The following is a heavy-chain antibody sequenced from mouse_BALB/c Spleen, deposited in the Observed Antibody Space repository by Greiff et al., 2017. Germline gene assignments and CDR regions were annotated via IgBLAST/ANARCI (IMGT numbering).Heavy chain of an antibody. CDR3: AREVYYGSSYYFDY. CDR1: GFSLTSYG. Sequence: VQRVESGPGLVAPSQSLSITCTVSGFSLTSYGVHWVRQPPGKGLEWLGVIWAGGSTNYNSALMSRLSISKDNSKSQVFLKMNSLQTDDTAMYYCAREVYYGSSYYFDYWGQGTTLTVSS. CDR2: IWAGGST. J-gene: IGHJ2*01. V-gene: IGHV2-9*02. D-gene: IGHD1-1*01.